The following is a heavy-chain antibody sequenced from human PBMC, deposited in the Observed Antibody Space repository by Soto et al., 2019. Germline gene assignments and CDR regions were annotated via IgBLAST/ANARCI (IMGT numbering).Heavy chain of an antibody. V-gene: IGHV3-23*01. CDR1: GFSFSSSA. J-gene: IGHJ4*02. CDR2: LSGGGRNT. CDR3: VKASGYCSADNCFSSLFDF. Sequence: EMQLLESGGGLVQPGGSLRVSCAASGFSFSSSAMGWVRQAPGKGLEWVSSLSGGGRNTYYADSVKGRITVSRDNSKNTLFLQMNSLRPEDTAVYYYVKASGYCSADNCFSSLFDFWGQGTLVTVSS. D-gene: IGHD2-15*01.